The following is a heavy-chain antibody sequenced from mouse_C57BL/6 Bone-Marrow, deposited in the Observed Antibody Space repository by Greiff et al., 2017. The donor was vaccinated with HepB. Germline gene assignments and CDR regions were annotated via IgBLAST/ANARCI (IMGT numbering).Heavy chain of an antibody. CDR2: IHPNSGST. CDR1: GYTFTSYW. CDR3: ASPPKRGTFAY. Sequence: VKLQQPGAELVKPGASVKLSCKASGYTFTSYWMHWVKQRPGQGLEWIGMIHPNSGSTNYNEKFKSKATLTVDKSSSTAYMQLSSLTSEDSAVYYCASPPKRGTFAYWGQGTLVTVSA. V-gene: IGHV1-64*01. D-gene: IGHD3-3*01. J-gene: IGHJ3*01.